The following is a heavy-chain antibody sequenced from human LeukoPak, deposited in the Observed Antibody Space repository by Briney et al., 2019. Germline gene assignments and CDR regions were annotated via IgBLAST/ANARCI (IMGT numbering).Heavy chain of an antibody. J-gene: IGHJ4*02. CDR1: GGSISSYY. CDR3: ASSMDSGSSPIDY. V-gene: IGHV4-59*01. CDR2: IYYSGST. D-gene: IGHD3-10*01. Sequence: SETLSLTCTVSGGSISSYYWSWIRQPRGKGLEWIGYIYYSGSTNYNPSLKSRVTISVDTSKNQFSLKLSSVTAADTAVYYCASSMDSGSSPIDYWGQGTLVTVSS.